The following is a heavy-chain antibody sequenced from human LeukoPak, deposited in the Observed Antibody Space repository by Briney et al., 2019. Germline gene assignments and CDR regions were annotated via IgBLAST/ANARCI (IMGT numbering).Heavy chain of an antibody. CDR2: ISGSGGST. CDR1: GFTFDDYG. CDR3: ARGHSGWYDY. J-gene: IGHJ4*02. D-gene: IGHD6-19*01. Sequence: PGGSLRLSCAASGFTFDDYGMSWVRQAPGKGLEWVSAISGSGGSTYYADSVKGRFTISRDNSKNTLYLQMNSLRAEDTAVYYCARGHSGWYDYWGQGTLVTVSS. V-gene: IGHV3-23*01.